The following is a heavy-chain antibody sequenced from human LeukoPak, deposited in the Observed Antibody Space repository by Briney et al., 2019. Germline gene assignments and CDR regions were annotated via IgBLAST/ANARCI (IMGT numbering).Heavy chain of an antibody. J-gene: IGHJ4*02. D-gene: IGHD2-2*01. Sequence: PGRSLRLSCAESGFTFSRYGMYWVRQAPGKGLEWVAVISYDGSNKYYADSVKGRFTISRDNSKNTLYLQMNRLREEDTAVYYCAKAIVVLPSLTDYWGQGTLVTVSS. CDR3: AKAIVVLPSLTDY. V-gene: IGHV3-30*19. CDR2: ISYDGSNK. CDR1: GFTFSRYG.